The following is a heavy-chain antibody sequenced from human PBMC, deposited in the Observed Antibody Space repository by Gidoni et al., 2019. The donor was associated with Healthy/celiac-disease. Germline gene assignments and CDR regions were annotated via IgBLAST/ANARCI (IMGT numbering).Heavy chain of an antibody. Sequence: QVQLVQSGAEVKKPGASVKVSCKVSGYTLTELSMPWVRQAPGKGLEWMGGFDPEDGETIYAQKFQGRVTMTEDTSTDTAYMELSSLRSEETAVYYCASWVPDYYGSGRRYFDLWGRGTLVTVSS. CDR1: GYTLTELS. J-gene: IGHJ2*01. V-gene: IGHV1-24*01. D-gene: IGHD3-10*01. CDR3: ASWVPDYYGSGRRYFDL. CDR2: FDPEDGET.